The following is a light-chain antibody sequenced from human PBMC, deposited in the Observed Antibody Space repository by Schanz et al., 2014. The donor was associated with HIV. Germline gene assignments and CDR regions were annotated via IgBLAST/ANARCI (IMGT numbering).Light chain of an antibody. J-gene: IGLJ1*01. CDR3: SSFSTSDTPI. CDR2: DVS. CDR1: SSDVGGYNF. Sequence: QSALTQPPSASGSPGQSVTIFCTGTSSDVGGYNFVSWYQQYPGKAPKLMIYDVSNRPSGVSNRFSGSKSGNTASLTVSDLQAADEADYYCSSFSTSDTPIFGTGTKLTVL. V-gene: IGLV2-14*01.